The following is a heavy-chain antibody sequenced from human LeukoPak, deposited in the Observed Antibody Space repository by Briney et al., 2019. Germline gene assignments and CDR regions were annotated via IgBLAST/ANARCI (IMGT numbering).Heavy chain of an antibody. V-gene: IGHV4-34*01. CDR3: ARGTGVYGSGSYYFDY. CDR1: GGSFSDYY. Sequence: SETLSLTCAVCGGSFSDYYWSWIRQAPGKGLEWIGEIIQSGVTNYNPSLKSRATISIDTSKNQFSLKLSSVTAADTAVYYCARGTGVYGSGSYYFDYRGQGTLVTVSS. D-gene: IGHD3-10*01. CDR2: IIQSGVT. J-gene: IGHJ4*02.